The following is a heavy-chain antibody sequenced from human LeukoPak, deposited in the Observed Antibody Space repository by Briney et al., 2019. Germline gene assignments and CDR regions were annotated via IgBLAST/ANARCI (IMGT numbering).Heavy chain of an antibody. V-gene: IGHV3-30*18. CDR1: GFTFSTYG. Sequence: TGGSLRLSCSASGFTFSTYGMHWVRQAPGKGLEWVADISYDGGNKYSADSVKGRFTISRDNSKNTLYLQMNRLRTEDTAVYYCAKDVNKVTTHFDYWGQGALVTVSS. CDR2: ISYDGGNK. J-gene: IGHJ4*02. CDR3: AKDVNKVTTHFDY. D-gene: IGHD4-17*01.